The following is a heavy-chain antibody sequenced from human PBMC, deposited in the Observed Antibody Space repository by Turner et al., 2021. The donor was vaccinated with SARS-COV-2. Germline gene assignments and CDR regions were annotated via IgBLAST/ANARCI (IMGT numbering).Heavy chain of an antibody. Sequence: QFQPVQPTAEVKNPGPSVKFNLKVSGYTLTVLSIHWVRQAPGKGLEWMGGFDPEDGETIYAPKCQGRVTMTEDTSTDTAYSWWSSLRSEDTALSTCSTDPVVVGVPESDYCYFGMDVWGQGTTVTVSS. CDR1: GYTLTVLS. CDR2: FDPEDGET. D-gene: IGHD1-26*01. V-gene: IGHV1-24*01. J-gene: IGHJ6*02. CDR3: STDPVVVGVPESDYCYFGMDV.